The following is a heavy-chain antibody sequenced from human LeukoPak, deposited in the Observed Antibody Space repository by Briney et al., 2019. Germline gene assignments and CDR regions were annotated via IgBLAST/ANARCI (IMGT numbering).Heavy chain of an antibody. D-gene: IGHD3-22*01. CDR1: GFTFSSYG. J-gene: IGHJ4*02. Sequence: PGGSLRLSCAASGFTFSSYGMHWVRQAPGKGLEWVVVIWYDGSNKYYADSVKGRFTISRDNSKNTLYLQMNSLRAEDTAVYYCARDPWPYDDSSGYYPDYWGQGTLVTVSS. V-gene: IGHV3-33*01. CDR2: IWYDGSNK. CDR3: ARDPWPYDDSSGYYPDY.